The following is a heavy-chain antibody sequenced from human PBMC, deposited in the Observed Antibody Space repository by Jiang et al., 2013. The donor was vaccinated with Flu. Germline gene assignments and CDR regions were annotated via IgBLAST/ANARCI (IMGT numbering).Heavy chain of an antibody. Sequence: SGAEVKKPGASVKVSCKASGYTFISYTIHWVRQAPGQRLEWMGWIIAGNGNTKYSEKFQGRVTITRDTSASTAYMELSSLRSEDTAVYYCSRRSDHDYGLFDYWGQGTLVTVSS. J-gene: IGHJ4*02. D-gene: IGHD4-17*01. CDR1: GYTFISYT. V-gene: IGHV1-3*01. CDR2: IIAGNGNT. CDR3: SRRSDHDYGLFDY.